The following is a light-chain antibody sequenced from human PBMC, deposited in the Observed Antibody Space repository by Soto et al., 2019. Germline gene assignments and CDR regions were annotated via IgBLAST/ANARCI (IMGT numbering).Light chain of an antibody. CDR1: QRVSSSY. Sequence: EIVLTQSPGTLSLSPGERATLSCRASQRVSSSYLAWYQQKPGQAPRLLIYGASSRATGIPDKFSGSGSGTDFTLTISRLEPEDFAVYYCHQYGSAPWTFGQGNKVEIK. CDR2: GAS. CDR3: HQYGSAPWT. V-gene: IGKV3-20*01. J-gene: IGKJ1*01.